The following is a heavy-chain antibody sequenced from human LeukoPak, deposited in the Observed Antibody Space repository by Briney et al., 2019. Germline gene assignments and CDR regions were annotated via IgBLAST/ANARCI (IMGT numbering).Heavy chain of an antibody. CDR3: ATYRQVLLPFES. Sequence: GGSLRLSCAASGFTFSSYGMSWVRQAPGKGLEWVSAISTSGYGTYYADSVKGRFTISRDNSKNTLYLQMNSLRAEDTAIYYCATYRQVLLPFESWGQGTLVTVSS. CDR2: ISTSGYGT. V-gene: IGHV3-23*01. J-gene: IGHJ4*02. CDR1: GFTFSSYG. D-gene: IGHD2-8*02.